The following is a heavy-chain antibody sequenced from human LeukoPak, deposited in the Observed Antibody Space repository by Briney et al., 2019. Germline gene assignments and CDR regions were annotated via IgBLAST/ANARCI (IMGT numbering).Heavy chain of an antibody. CDR3: ARVTTLGARIIDY. CDR1: GFTVSSNY. J-gene: IGHJ4*02. D-gene: IGHD1-26*01. V-gene: IGHV3-66*02. Sequence: GGSLRLSCAASGFTVSSNYMSWVRQAPGKGQEWVSIIYTGGGTYYADSVKGRFTISRDSSKNTLHLQMNSLRTEDTAVYYCARVTTLGARIIDYWGQGTLVTVSS. CDR2: IYTGGGT.